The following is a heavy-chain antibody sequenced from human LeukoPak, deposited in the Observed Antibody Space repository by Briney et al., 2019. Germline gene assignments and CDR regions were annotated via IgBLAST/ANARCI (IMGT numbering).Heavy chain of an antibody. CDR3: ARNSYSSSWYWFDP. Sequence: SETLSLTCAVSGYSISSGYYWGWIRQPPGKGLEWIGNIYHSGSTNYNPSLKSRVTISVDTSKNQFSLKLSSVTAADTAVYYCARNSYSSSWYWFDPWGQGTLVTVSS. V-gene: IGHV4-38-2*01. J-gene: IGHJ5*02. D-gene: IGHD6-13*01. CDR1: GYSISSGYY. CDR2: IYHSGST.